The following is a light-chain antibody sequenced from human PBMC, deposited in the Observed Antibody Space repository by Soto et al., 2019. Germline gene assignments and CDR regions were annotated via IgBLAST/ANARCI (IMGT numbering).Light chain of an antibody. CDR3: SSYRSSSIVV. V-gene: IGLV2-14*01. CDR1: SSDVGGYNY. Sequence: QSVLTQPASVSGSPGQSITISCTGTSSDVGGYNYVSWYQQHPGKVPKLIIYDVSNRPSGVSDRFSGSKSGNTASLTISGLQAEDEADFYCSSYRSSSIVVFGGGTKVTVL. J-gene: IGLJ3*02. CDR2: DVS.